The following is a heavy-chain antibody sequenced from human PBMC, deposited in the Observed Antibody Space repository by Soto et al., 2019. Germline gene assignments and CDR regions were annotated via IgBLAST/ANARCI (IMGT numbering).Heavy chain of an antibody. D-gene: IGHD1-1*01. V-gene: IGHV1-69*06. CDR3: ARTWNNAFEI. J-gene: IGHJ3*02. CDR1: GGTSSSYA. CDR2: IIPIFGTA. Sequence: GASVKIACKAPGGTSSSYAISWVRQTPGQGLVWMGGIIPIFGTANYAQKFKGRVTITADKSTSTAYMKLSSLSSEDTALYDCARTWNNAFEIWQQVPMV.